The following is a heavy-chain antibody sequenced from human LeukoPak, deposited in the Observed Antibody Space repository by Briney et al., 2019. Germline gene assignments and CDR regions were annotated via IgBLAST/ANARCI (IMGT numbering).Heavy chain of an antibody. CDR2: ISGSGGST. V-gene: IGHV3-23*01. Sequence: PGGSLRLSCAASGFTFSSYAMSWVRQAPGKGLEWVSAISGSGGSTYYADSVKGRFTISRDNSKNTLYLQMNSLRAEDTAVYYCARGRMVNFDWLRTFDYWGQGTLVTVSS. D-gene: IGHD3-9*01. CDR3: ARGRMVNFDWLRTFDY. CDR1: GFTFSSYA. J-gene: IGHJ4*02.